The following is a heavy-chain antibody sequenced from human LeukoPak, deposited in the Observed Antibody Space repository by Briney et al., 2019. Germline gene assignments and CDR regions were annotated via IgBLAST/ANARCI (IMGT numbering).Heavy chain of an antibody. CDR1: GGSISSSSYY. CDR2: IYYSGST. D-gene: IGHD6-6*01. Sequence: SETLSLTCTVSGGSISSSSYYWGWIRQPPGKGLEWIGYIYYSGSTNYNLSLKSRVTISVDTSKNQFSLKLSSVTAADTAVYYCARVFSSSSEIDYWGQGTLVTVSS. V-gene: IGHV4-61*05. J-gene: IGHJ4*02. CDR3: ARVFSSSSEIDY.